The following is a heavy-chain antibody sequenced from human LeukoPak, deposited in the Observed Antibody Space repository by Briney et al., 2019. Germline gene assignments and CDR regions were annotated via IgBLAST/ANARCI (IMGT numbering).Heavy chain of an antibody. Sequence: ASVKVPCKASGGTFSSYAISWVRQAPGQGLEWMGGIIPIFGTANYAQKFQGRVTITADESTSTAYMELSSLRSEDTAVHYCAREGSGDYLDYWGQGTLVTVSS. CDR1: GGTFSSYA. V-gene: IGHV1-69*13. CDR2: IIPIFGTA. J-gene: IGHJ4*02. D-gene: IGHD4-17*01. CDR3: AREGSGDYLDY.